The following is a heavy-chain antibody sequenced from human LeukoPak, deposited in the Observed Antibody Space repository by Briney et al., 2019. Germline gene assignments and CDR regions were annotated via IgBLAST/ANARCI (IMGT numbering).Heavy chain of an antibody. V-gene: IGHV4-39*07. Sequence: SETLSLTCTVSGGSISSSSYYWGWIRQPPGKGLEWIGSIYYSGSTYYNPSLKSRVTISVDKSKNQFSLKLSSVTAADTAVYYCARVYSSGWYVRWYFDYWGQGTLVTVSS. D-gene: IGHD6-19*01. J-gene: IGHJ4*02. CDR1: GGSISSSSYY. CDR2: IYYSGST. CDR3: ARVYSSGWYVRWYFDY.